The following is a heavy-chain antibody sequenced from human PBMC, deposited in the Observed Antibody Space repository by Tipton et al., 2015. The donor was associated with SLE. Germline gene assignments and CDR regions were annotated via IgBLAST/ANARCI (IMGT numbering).Heavy chain of an antibody. D-gene: IGHD3-16*02. Sequence: LRLSCTVSGGSVSSGTYYWSWIRQPPGKGLEWIGYIYYSGSTNYNPSLKSRVTISVDTSKNQFSLKLNSVTAADTAVYYCARAPPDDYVWGSYRDWYFDLWGRGTLVTVSS. CDR1: GGSVSSGTYY. J-gene: IGHJ2*01. V-gene: IGHV4-61*01. CDR3: ARAPPDDYVWGSYRDWYFDL. CDR2: IYYSGST.